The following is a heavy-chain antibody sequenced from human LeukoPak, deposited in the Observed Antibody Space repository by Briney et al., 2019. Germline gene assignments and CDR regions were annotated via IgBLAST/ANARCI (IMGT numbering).Heavy chain of an antibody. CDR2: ISAYNGNT. J-gene: IGHJ4*02. D-gene: IGHD3-22*01. CDR3: ARNSHYYDSSGAFDY. CDR1: GYTFTSYG. Sequence: GASVKVSCKASGYTFTSYGISWVRQAPGQGLEWMGWISAYNGNTNYAQKFQGRVTMTRDTSISTAYMELSRLRSDDTAVYYCARNSHYYDSSGAFDYWGQGTLVTVSS. V-gene: IGHV1-18*01.